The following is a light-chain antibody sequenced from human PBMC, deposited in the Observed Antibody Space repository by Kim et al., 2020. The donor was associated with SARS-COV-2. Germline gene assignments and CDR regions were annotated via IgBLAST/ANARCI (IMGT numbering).Light chain of an antibody. CDR2: QDT. CDR3: QAWDSITVV. Sequence: SVSPRQTASITCSGDKLGDKYAFWYQQKPGQSPVLVIYQDTKRTSGIPERFSSSNSGNTATLTISGTQAMDEADYYCQAWDSITVVFGGGTQLTVL. V-gene: IGLV3-1*01. CDR1: KLGDKY. J-gene: IGLJ2*01.